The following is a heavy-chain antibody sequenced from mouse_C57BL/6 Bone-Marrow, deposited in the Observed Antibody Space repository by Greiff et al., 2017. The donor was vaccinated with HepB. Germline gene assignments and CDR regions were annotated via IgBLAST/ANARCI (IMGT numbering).Heavy chain of an antibody. V-gene: IGHV5-16*01. CDR1: GFTFSDYY. D-gene: IGHD3-1*01. Sequence: EVKLVESEGGLVQPGRSMKLSCTASGFTFSDYYMAWVRQVPEKGLEWVANINYDGSSTYYLDSLKSRFIISRDNAKNILYLQMSSLKSEDTATYYCARDRGRNYYAMDYWGQGTSVTVSS. J-gene: IGHJ4*01. CDR3: ARDRGRNYYAMDY. CDR2: INYDGSST.